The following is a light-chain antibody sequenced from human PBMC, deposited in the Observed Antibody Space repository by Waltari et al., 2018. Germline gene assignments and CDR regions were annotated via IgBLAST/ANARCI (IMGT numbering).Light chain of an antibody. J-gene: IGLJ2*01. CDR3: CSYAGSSTPVI. Sequence: SALTQPASVSASPGQFIPISCTGPSSYVGGYHSFSSYQQHPGKAPKFIIYDVSKRPSGVSNRVTGSKSGNTASLTISGLQAEDEADYYCCSYAGSSTPVIFGGGTKLTVL. CDR1: SSYVGGYHS. CDR2: DVS. V-gene: IGLV2-23*02.